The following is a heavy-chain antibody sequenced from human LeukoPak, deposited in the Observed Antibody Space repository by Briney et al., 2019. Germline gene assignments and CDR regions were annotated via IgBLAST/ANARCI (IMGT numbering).Heavy chain of an antibody. D-gene: IGHD6-19*01. CDR2: IYYSGST. J-gene: IGHJ4*02. Sequence: PSETLSLTCTVSGGSISSYYWSWIRQPPGKGLEWIGYIYYSGSTNYNPSLKSRVTISVDTSKNQFSLKLSSVTAADTAVYYCAIQSIAVAGPYFDCWGQGTLVTVSS. V-gene: IGHV4-59*08. CDR1: GGSISSYY. CDR3: AIQSIAVAGPYFDC.